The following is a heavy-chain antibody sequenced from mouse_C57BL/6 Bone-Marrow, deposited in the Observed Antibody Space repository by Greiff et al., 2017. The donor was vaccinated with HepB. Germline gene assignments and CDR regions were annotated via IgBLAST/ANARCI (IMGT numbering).Heavy chain of an antibody. D-gene: IGHD1-1*01. V-gene: IGHV1-74*01. CDR1: GYTFTSYW. Sequence: QVQLQQPGAELVKPGASVKVSCKASGYTFTSYWMHWVKQRPGQGLEWIGRIHPSDSDTNYNQKFKGKATLTVDKSASTAYMQLSSLTSEDSAVYYCAIFLNYYGSSYAMDYWGQGTSVTVSS. J-gene: IGHJ4*01. CDR2: IHPSDSDT. CDR3: AIFLNYYGSSYAMDY.